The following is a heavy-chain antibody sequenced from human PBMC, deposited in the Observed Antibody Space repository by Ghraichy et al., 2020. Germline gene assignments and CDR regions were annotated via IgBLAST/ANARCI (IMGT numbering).Heavy chain of an antibody. V-gene: IGHV2-5*01. CDR3: AHEGYGSDNGFDA. Sequence: SGPTLVKPTQTLTLTCTFSGFSLSATGVGVGWIRQPPGKALEWLALIFYNDEERYNPSLNSRLNIAKDTSKNYVVLTMTNMDPVDTATYYCAHEGYGSDNGFDAWGQGILVTVSS. D-gene: IGHD2-8*02. J-gene: IGHJ5*02. CDR1: GFSLSATGVG. CDR2: IFYNDEE.